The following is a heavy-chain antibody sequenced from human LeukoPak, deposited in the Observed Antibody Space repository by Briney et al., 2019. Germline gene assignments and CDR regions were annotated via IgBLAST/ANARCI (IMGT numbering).Heavy chain of an antibody. V-gene: IGHV1-2*02. D-gene: IGHD3-22*01. Sequence: ASVKVSCKASGYTFTGYYMHWVRQAPGQGLEWMGWINPNSGGTNYAQKFQGRVTMTRDTSISTAYMELSRLRSDDTAVYYCAGGRHYYDSSDYYYEGDAFDIWGQGTMVTVSS. CDR3: AGGRHYYDSSDYYYEGDAFDI. CDR1: GYTFTGYY. J-gene: IGHJ3*02. CDR2: INPNSGGT.